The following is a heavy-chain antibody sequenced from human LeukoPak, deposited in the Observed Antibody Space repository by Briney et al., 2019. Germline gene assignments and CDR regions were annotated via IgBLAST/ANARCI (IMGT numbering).Heavy chain of an antibody. CDR3: ARDLSGHLDY. J-gene: IGHJ4*02. D-gene: IGHD5-12*01. CDR1: GFTVSHNY. V-gene: IGHV3-66*01. Sequence: PGGSLRLSCAASGFTVSHNYRGWVLHAPGKGLEWVSVIYSGGSTNYADSVKGRFTISRNNSKNTMYLQMNSLRAEATDVYYCARDLSGHLDYWGQGTLVTVSS. CDR2: IYSGGST.